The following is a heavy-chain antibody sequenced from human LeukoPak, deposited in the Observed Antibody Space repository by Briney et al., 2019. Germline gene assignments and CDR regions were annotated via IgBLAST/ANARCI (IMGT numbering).Heavy chain of an antibody. CDR1: GGSISRYY. J-gene: IGHJ6*03. V-gene: IGHV4-59*01. CDR2: IYYSGST. D-gene: IGHD6-13*01. CDR3: ARGRQQPNYYYYYMDV. Sequence: SETLSLTCTVSGGSISRYYWSWIRQPAGKGLEWIGYIYYSGSTNYNPSLKSRVTISVDTSKNQFSLKLTSVTAADTAVYYCARGRQQPNYYYYYMDVWGKGTTVTVSS.